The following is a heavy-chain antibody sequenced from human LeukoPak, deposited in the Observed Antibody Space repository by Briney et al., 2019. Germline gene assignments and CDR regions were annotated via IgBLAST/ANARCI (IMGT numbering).Heavy chain of an antibody. Sequence: PGGSLRLSCAASGFAFSNNWMHWVRQAPGKGLLWVSRINSDGSSTSYADSMKARFTISRDNAKNTLYLQMNSLRAEDTALYYCASSDWYAAFDIWGQGTMVTVSS. CDR2: INSDGSST. J-gene: IGHJ3*02. D-gene: IGHD3-9*01. CDR1: GFAFSNNW. V-gene: IGHV3-74*01. CDR3: ASSDWYAAFDI.